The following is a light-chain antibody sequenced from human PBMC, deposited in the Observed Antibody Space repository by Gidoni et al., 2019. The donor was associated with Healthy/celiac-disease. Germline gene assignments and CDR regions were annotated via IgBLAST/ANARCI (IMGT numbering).Light chain of an antibody. J-gene: IGKJ1*01. CDR2: WAS. Sequence: DIVMTQSPDSLAVSLGERATINCKSSQSVFYSSNNKNYLAWYQQKPGQPPKLLIYWASTRESGVPDRFSGSGSGTDFTLTISSRQAEDVAVYYCQQYYSTPPAFXQXTKVEIK. CDR3: QQYYSTPPA. V-gene: IGKV4-1*01. CDR1: QSVFYSSNNKNY.